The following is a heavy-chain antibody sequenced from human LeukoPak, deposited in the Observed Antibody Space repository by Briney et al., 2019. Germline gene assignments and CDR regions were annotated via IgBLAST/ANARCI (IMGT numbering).Heavy chain of an antibody. V-gene: IGHV4-30-2*01. Sequence: SQTLSLTCAVSGGSISSGGYSWSWIRQPPGKGLEWIGYLYHSRSTYYNPSLKSRVTISVDRSKNQFSLKPSSVTAADTAVYYCARGIQEDYYDSSGYYYSWFDPWGQGTLVTVSS. D-gene: IGHD3-22*01. J-gene: IGHJ5*02. CDR1: GGSISSGGYS. CDR3: ARGIQEDYYDSSGYYYSWFDP. CDR2: LYHSRST.